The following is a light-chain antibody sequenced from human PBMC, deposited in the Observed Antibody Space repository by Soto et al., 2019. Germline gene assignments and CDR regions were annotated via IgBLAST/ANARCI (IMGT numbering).Light chain of an antibody. Sequence: QSALTQPASVSGSPGQSITISCTGTSSDIGGSNYVSWYQQHPGKAPKLMIYEVSNRPSGVSNRFSGSKSGNTASLTISGLQAEDESDYYCSSYTSSSTLLFGTGTQLTVL. V-gene: IGLV2-14*01. CDR1: SSDIGGSNY. CDR3: SSYTSSSTLL. CDR2: EVS. J-gene: IGLJ1*01.